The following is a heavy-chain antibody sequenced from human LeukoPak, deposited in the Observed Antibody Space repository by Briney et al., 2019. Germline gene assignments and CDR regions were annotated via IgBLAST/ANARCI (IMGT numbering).Heavy chain of an antibody. Sequence: SVKVSCTAFGGTFSRYAISWVRQAPGQGLEWMGGIIPIFGTANYAQKFQGRVTITADESTSTAYMELSSLRSEDTAVYYCARDQPIRSIVVVPAAMGDDYYYGMDVWGKGTTVTVSS. CDR1: GGTFSRYA. J-gene: IGHJ6*04. CDR2: IIPIFGTA. V-gene: IGHV1-69*01. CDR3: ARDQPIRSIVVVPAAMGDDYYYGMDV. D-gene: IGHD2-2*01.